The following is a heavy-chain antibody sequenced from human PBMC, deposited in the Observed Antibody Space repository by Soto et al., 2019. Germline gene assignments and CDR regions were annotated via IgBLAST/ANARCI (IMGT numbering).Heavy chain of an antibody. J-gene: IGHJ4*02. D-gene: IGHD2-2*01. Sequence: EVQLLESGGGLVQPGGSLRLSCAASGFTFSSYAMSWVRQAPGKGLEWVSAISGSGGSTYYADSVKGRFTISRDNYKNTLYLQMNSLRGEDTAVYYCAKGYCSSTSCYASLYYFDYWGQGTLVTASS. CDR2: ISGSGGST. CDR3: AKGYCSSTSCYASLYYFDY. V-gene: IGHV3-23*01. CDR1: GFTFSSYA.